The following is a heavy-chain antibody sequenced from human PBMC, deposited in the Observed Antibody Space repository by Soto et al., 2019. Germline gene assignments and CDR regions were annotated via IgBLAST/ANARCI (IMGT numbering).Heavy chain of an antibody. J-gene: IGHJ6*02. CDR2: IYYSGST. CDR3: ARQEADYDILTGYYRTYRMDV. CDR1: GGSISSSSYY. Sequence: SETLSLTCTVSGGSISSSSYYWGWIRQPPGEGLEWIGSIYYSGSTYYNPSLKSRVTISVDTSKNQFSLKLSSVTAADTAVYYCARQEADYDILTGYYRTYRMDVWGQGTTVTVSS. V-gene: IGHV4-39*01. D-gene: IGHD3-9*01.